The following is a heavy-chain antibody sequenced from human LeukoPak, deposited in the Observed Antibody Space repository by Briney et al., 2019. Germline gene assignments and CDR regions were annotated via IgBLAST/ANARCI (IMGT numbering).Heavy chain of an antibody. J-gene: IGHJ6*03. CDR1: GYTFTSYG. V-gene: IGHV1-18*01. CDR3: ARARRRYVVVVPAAEDYMDV. Sequence: ASVKVSCKASGYTFTSYGISWVRQAPGQGREWMGWISAYNGNTNYAQKLQGRVTITTDTSTSTAYMELSRLRSDDTAVYYCARARRRYVVVVPAAEDYMDVWGKGTTVTVSS. D-gene: IGHD2-2*01. CDR2: ISAYNGNT.